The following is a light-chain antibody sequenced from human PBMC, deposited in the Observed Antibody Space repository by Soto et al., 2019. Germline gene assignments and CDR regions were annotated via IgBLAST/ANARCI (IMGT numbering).Light chain of an antibody. V-gene: IGLV2-14*01. CDR1: NRDIGAYNY. Sequence: QSALTQPASVSGSLGQSITISCTGSNRDIGAYNYVSWYQQHPGKAPKLMIYEVSNRPSGVSNRFSGSKSGNTASLTISGLQAEDEADYYCSSYTSSSTLVFGGGTKLTVL. J-gene: IGLJ2*01. CDR3: SSYTSSSTLV. CDR2: EVS.